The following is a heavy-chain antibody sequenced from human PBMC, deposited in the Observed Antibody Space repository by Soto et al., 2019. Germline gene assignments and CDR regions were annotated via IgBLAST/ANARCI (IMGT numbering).Heavy chain of an antibody. D-gene: IGHD3-22*01. CDR1: GGSVSSGSYY. Sequence: SETLSLTCTVSGGSVSSGSYYWSWIRQPPGKGLEWIGYIYYSGSTNYNPSLKSRVTMSVDTSKNQFSLKLSSVTAADTAVYYCARVPFYDSSGVFDYWGQGTLVTVSS. V-gene: IGHV4-61*01. CDR2: IYYSGST. J-gene: IGHJ4*02. CDR3: ARVPFYDSSGVFDY.